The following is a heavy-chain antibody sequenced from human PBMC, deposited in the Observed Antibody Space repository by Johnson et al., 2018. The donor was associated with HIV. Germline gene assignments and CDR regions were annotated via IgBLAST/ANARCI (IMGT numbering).Heavy chain of an antibody. CDR3: ARRLITREGSDSPTDAFDI. J-gene: IGHJ3*02. Sequence: QVQLVESGGGVVQPGRSLRLSCAASGFTFSSYAMHWVRQAPGKGLEWVAVISYDGSNKSYADSVKGRFTISRDNSKNTLYLQMNSLRVEDTAVYYWARRLITREGSDSPTDAFDIWGQGTMVTVSS. CDR1: GFTFSSYA. V-gene: IGHV3-30*14. CDR2: ISYDGSNK. D-gene: IGHD1-26*01.